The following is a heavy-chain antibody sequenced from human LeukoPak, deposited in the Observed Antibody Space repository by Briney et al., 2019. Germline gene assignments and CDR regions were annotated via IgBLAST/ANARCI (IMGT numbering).Heavy chain of an antibody. CDR1: GFTFDDYA. D-gene: IGHD6-19*01. Sequence: GGSLRLSCAASGFTFDDYAMHWVRQAPGKGLEWVSGISWNSGSIGYADSVKGRFTISRDNAKNSLYLQMNSLRAEDTALYYCAKGSLRAIAVASTFDYWGQGTLVTVSS. J-gene: IGHJ4*02. CDR3: AKGSLRAIAVASTFDY. CDR2: ISWNSGSI. V-gene: IGHV3-9*01.